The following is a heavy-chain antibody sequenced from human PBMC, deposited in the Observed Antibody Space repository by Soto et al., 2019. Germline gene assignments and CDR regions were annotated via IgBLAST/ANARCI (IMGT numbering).Heavy chain of an antibody. Sequence: EVQVLESGGGLLQPGGSLRLSCVASGFTFNTHAMTWVRQGPGIGLEWTSSISGNGETTYYADSVKGRFTVSRDNSKNTLYLQMNSLRVEDTATYYCVKDWSGNKCPCMDVWGQGTTVTVSS. V-gene: IGHV3-23*01. CDR1: GFTFNTHA. J-gene: IGHJ6*02. CDR3: VKDWSGNKCPCMDV. D-gene: IGHD3-3*01. CDR2: ISGNGETT.